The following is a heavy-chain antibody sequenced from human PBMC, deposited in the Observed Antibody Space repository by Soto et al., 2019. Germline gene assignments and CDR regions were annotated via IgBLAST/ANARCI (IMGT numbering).Heavy chain of an antibody. J-gene: IGHJ5*02. D-gene: IGHD6-19*01. CDR3: AREVSDWYNWFDP. Sequence: EVQMVESGGGLVQPGGSLRLSCAASGFTFNNYNMNWVRHAPGKGLEWVSYISSSTIYYSDSVTGRFTISRDNAKNSLYLHMHSLRSEDTAVYYCAREVSDWYNWFDPWSQGTLVTVSS. CDR1: GFTFNNYN. V-gene: IGHV3-48*01. CDR2: ISSSTI.